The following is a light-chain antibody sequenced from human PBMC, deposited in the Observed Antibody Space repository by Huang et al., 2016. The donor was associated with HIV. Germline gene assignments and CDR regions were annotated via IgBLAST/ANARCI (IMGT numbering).Light chain of an antibody. J-gene: IGKJ4*01. CDR3: QQASSFPLT. V-gene: IGKV1-12*01. Sequence: DIQMTQSPSSVSASVGDRVVINCRASQDISSWVAWYQQRPGKAPELLIFDASTLQNGVPSRFNGSGSGTDFVLTISSLQPEDFATYYCQQASSFPLTFGGGTKVEIK. CDR1: QDISSW. CDR2: DAS.